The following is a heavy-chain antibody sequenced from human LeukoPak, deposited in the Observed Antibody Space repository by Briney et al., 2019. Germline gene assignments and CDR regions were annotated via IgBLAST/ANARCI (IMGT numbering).Heavy chain of an antibody. J-gene: IGHJ5*02. V-gene: IGHV3-33*01. CDR3: ARDGAQYSSSWWWWFDP. CDR1: GFPFRSYG. D-gene: IGHD6-13*01. CDR2: IWYDGSNK. Sequence: GSSLTLSCAASGFPFRSYGMLWLRQAPGKGLEGVADIWYDGSNKYYADSVKGRFTISRDNSKNTLYLQMNSLRAEDTAVYYCARDGAQYSSSWWWWFDPWGQGTLVTVSS.